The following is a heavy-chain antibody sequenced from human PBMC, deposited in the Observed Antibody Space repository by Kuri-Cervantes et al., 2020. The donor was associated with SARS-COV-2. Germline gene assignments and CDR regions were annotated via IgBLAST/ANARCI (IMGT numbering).Heavy chain of an antibody. CDR2: ISSSSSTI. J-gene: IGHJ6*02. V-gene: IGHV3-48*02. CDR3: ASWRNFDYGDYANYYYYGMDV. CDR1: GFTFSNAW. D-gene: IGHD4-17*01. Sequence: GESLKISCAASGFTFSNAWMSWVRQAPGKGLEWVSYISSSSSTIYYADSVKGRFTISRDNAKNSLYLQMNSLRDEDTAVYYCASWRNFDYGDYANYYYYGMDVWGQGTTVTVSS.